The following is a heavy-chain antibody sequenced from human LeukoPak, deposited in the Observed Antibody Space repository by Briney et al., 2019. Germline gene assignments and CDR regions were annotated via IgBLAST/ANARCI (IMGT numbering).Heavy chain of an antibody. V-gene: IGHV4-59*08. J-gene: IGHJ4*02. D-gene: IGHD2-2*03. Sequence: SETLSLTCAVYGGSFSGYYWSWIRQPPGKGLEWIGYIYYSGSTNYNPSLKSRVTISVDTSKNQFSLKLSSVTAADTAVYYCARHLLAWMRFDYWGQGTLVTVSS. CDR1: GGSFSGYY. CDR2: IYYSGST. CDR3: ARHLLAWMRFDY.